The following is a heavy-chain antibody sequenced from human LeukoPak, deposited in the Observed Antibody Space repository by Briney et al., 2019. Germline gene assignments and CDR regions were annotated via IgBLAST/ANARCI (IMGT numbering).Heavy chain of an antibody. J-gene: IGHJ4*02. V-gene: IGHV1-8*01. CDR3: ARAPLGPYFENSGTTFDY. D-gene: IGHD3-22*01. CDR2: MNPHTGNR. CDR1: GYTFTNVD. Sequence: ASARVSCKPSGYTFTNVDIYWVRHAPEQRLERRGWMNPHTGNRDFAQKFQGRVTMTRDTSTSTAYMELSSLTPEDTAVYYCARAPLGPYFENSGTTFDYWGQGALVTVSP.